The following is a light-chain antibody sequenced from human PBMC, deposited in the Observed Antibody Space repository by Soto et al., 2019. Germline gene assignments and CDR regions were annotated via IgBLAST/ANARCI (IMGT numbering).Light chain of an antibody. CDR3: QQHHTWPYT. J-gene: IGKJ2*01. CDR2: GAS. Sequence: EIAMTQSPATLSVSPGERATLSCGASQSVSRDLSWYQQKPGQAPRLLIYGASTRATGIPDRFSGSGSGTEFTLTISSLQSEDFAAYYCQQHHTWPYTFGQGTNLEIK. V-gene: IGKV3-15*01. CDR1: QSVSRD.